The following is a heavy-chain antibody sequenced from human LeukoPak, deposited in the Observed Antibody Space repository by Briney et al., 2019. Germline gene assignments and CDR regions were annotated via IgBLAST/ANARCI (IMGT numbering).Heavy chain of an antibody. V-gene: IGHV1-2*02. D-gene: IGHD4-23*01. J-gene: IGHJ4*02. CDR1: GHTFTDYY. CDR3: ARPFIETPSLGALDY. CDR2: INPDSGGT. Sequence: ASVKVSCKASGHTFTDYYMHWVRQAPGQGLEWMGWINPDSGGTNYAQNFQGRVTMTRDTSISTAYMELSRLRSDDTAVYYCARPFIETPSLGALDYWGQGTLVTVSS.